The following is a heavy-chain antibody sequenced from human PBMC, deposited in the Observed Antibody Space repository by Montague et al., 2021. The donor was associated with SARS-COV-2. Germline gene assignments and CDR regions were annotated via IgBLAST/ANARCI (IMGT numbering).Heavy chain of an antibody. CDR2: IYYSGST. Sequence: SETLSLTCTVSGGAISSSSYYWGWIRQPPGKGLEWIGSIYYSGSTYYNPSLKSRVTISVDTSKNRFSLKLSSVTAADTAVYYCARDTRITMSVVVNRDGMDVGGQGTLVTVTS. D-gene: IGHD3-22*01. J-gene: IGHJ4*02. V-gene: IGHV4-39*07. CDR3: ARDTRITMSVVVNRDGMDV. CDR1: GGAISSSSYY.